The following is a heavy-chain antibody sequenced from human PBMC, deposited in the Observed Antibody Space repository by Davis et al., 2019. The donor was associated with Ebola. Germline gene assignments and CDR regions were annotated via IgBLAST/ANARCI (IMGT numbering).Heavy chain of an antibody. CDR3: ASLRRTITGMDDGFDM. Sequence: GESLKISCKDSGNSFNSHWIGWVRQLPGKGLEWMGVIFTGDSDTRYSPSFRGQVTISADKSIKTAFLQWSSLKASDTALYYCASLRRTITGMDDGFDMWGQGTMVTVS. D-gene: IGHD2-8*02. CDR2: IFTGDSDT. CDR1: GNSFNSHW. V-gene: IGHV5-51*01. J-gene: IGHJ3*02.